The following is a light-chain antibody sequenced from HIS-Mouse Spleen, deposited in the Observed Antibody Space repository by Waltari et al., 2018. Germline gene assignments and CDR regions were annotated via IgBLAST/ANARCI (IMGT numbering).Light chain of an antibody. Sequence: QSALTQPASVSGSPGPSIPISCPGTSSDVGGYNYVPGYQQHPGKAPKLMIYEVSNRPSGVSNRFSGSKSGNTASLTISGLQAEDEADYYCSSYTSSSIVVFGGGTKLTVL. CDR3: SSYTSSSIVV. CDR1: SSDVGGYNY. V-gene: IGLV2-14*01. CDR2: EVS. J-gene: IGLJ2*01.